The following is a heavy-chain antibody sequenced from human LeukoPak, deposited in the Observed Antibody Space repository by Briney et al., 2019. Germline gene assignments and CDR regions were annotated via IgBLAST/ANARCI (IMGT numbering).Heavy chain of an antibody. CDR2: LSYDGNYK. J-gene: IGHJ4*02. CDR1: GFTFTNYP. V-gene: IGHV3-30-3*01. CDR3: ASRVYFDWLLFDY. Sequence: GRSLRLSCAASGFTFTNYPMHWVRQAPGKGLEWVAILSYDGNYKYYADSVKGRFTISRDNAKNSLYLQMNSLRAEDTAVYYCASRVYFDWLLFDYWGQGTLVTVSS. D-gene: IGHD3-9*01.